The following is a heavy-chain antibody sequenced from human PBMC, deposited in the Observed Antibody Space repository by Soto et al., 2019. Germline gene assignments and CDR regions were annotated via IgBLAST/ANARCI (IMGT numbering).Heavy chain of an antibody. Sequence: QVQLVESGGGVVQPGRSLRLSCAASGFTFRSYAMHWVRQAPGKGLEWVGIIWYDGSNKFYGDSVKGRFTISRDNSKNTLYLQMNSLRAEDAAVYYCARTRTVEFGVDRNWFDPWGQGTLVTVSS. D-gene: IGHD3-3*01. CDR3: ARTRTVEFGVDRNWFDP. J-gene: IGHJ5*02. V-gene: IGHV3-33*01. CDR2: IWYDGSNK. CDR1: GFTFRSYA.